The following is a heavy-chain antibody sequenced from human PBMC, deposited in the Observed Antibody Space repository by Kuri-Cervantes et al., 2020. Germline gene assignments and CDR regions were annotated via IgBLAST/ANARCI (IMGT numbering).Heavy chain of an antibody. CDR1: GFTFSSYA. Sequence: GESLKISCAASGFTFSSYAMHWVRQAPGKGLEWVAVISYDGSNKYYADSVKGRFTISRDNSKNTLYLQMNSLRAEDTAVYYCARPPTGDYGGCMDVWGQGTTVTVSS. CDR3: ARPPTGDYGGCMDV. J-gene: IGHJ6*02. CDR2: ISYDGSNK. D-gene: IGHD4-23*01. V-gene: IGHV3-30-3*01.